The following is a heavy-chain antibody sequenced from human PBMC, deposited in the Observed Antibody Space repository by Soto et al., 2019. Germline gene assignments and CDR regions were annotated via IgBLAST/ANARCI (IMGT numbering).Heavy chain of an antibody. CDR1: GGSISSSSYY. D-gene: IGHD5-12*01. CDR3: ARQGEMATIGAFDI. V-gene: IGHV4-39*01. CDR2: IYYSGST. Sequence: SETLSLTCTVSGGSISSSSYYWGWIRQPPGKGLEWIGSIYYSGSTYYNPSLKSRVTISVDTSKNQFSLKLSSVTAADTAVYYCARQGEMATIGAFDIWGQGTMVTV. J-gene: IGHJ3*02.